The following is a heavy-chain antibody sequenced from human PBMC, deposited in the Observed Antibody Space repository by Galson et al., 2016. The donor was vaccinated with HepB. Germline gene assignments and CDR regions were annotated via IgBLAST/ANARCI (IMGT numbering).Heavy chain of an antibody. CDR3: SKDPQMIALLPYYFDH. D-gene: IGHD3-22*01. V-gene: IGHV3-23*01. Sequence: SLRLSCAGSGFIFSTYAMTWVRQVPGKGPEWVSSITGTGTSTFYADSVKGRFTISRDNSKSVLYLQMNSLRSDDTATYFCSKDPQMIALLPYYFDHWGQGVRVTVSS. CDR1: GFIFSTYA. CDR2: ITGTGTST. J-gene: IGHJ4*02.